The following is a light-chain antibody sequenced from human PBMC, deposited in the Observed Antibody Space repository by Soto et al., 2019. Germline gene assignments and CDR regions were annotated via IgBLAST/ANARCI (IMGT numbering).Light chain of an antibody. V-gene: IGKV1-6*01. Sequence: AIQMTQSPSSLSASVVDRVTITCRASQGIRNDLCWYQQKPGEAPKLLIYAASSLQSGVPSRFSGSGSGTDFTLTISSMQPEDFATYYCLQDYNYPRTFGQGTKVDIK. CDR1: QGIRND. CDR3: LQDYNYPRT. J-gene: IGKJ1*01. CDR2: AAS.